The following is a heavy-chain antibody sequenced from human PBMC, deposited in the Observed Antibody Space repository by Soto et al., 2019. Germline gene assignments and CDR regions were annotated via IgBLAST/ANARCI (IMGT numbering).Heavy chain of an antibody. Sequence: SETLSLTCTVSGGSISSSSYYWGWIRQPPGKGLEWIGSIYYSGSTYYNPSLKSRVTISVDTSKNQFSLKLSSVTAADTAVYYCARSTFGGVIVIPRGITSPYFDYWGQGTLVTVSS. CDR3: ARSTFGGVIVIPRGITSPYFDY. V-gene: IGHV4-39*01. CDR1: GGSISSSSYY. J-gene: IGHJ4*02. CDR2: IYYSGST. D-gene: IGHD3-16*02.